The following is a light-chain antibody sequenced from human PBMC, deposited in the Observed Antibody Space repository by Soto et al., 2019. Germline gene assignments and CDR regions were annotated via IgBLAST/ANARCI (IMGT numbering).Light chain of an antibody. CDR2: DAS. J-gene: IGKJ5*01. Sequence: ETVLTQSPATLSLSPGERATLSCRAGQSVSSYLAWYQQKPGQAPRLLIYDASSRATGIPARFSGSGSGTEFTLTISSLQSEDFAVYYCQQYNNWPITFGQGTRLEIK. CDR1: QSVSSY. V-gene: IGKV3-15*01. CDR3: QQYNNWPIT.